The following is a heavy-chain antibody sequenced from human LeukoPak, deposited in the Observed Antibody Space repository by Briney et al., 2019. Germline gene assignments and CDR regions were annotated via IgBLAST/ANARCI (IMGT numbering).Heavy chain of an antibody. Sequence: SETLSLTCSVSDDSITMYYWTWIRQPPGKGLEWIGYVDHTGSTNFNPSLNGRVSISRDMTKNLFSLRLRSVTAADTAVYFCARGRVSSSTWYSTYYYYFYMDVWGKGTTDTVSS. V-gene: IGHV4-59*01. J-gene: IGHJ6*03. CDR3: ARGRVSSSTWYSTYYYYFYMDV. D-gene: IGHD1-1*01. CDR1: DDSITMYY. CDR2: VDHTGST.